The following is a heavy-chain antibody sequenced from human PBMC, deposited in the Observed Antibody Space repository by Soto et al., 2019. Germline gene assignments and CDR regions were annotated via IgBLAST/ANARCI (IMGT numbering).Heavy chain of an antibody. V-gene: IGHV3-66*01. CDR2: IQSGGPT. CDR3: AKGPHAGSGYYYMDV. D-gene: IGHD3-10*01. J-gene: IGHJ6*03. CDR1: GFTVSSKY. Sequence: GGSLRLSCAASGFTVSSKYMSWVRQAPGKGLEWVSLIQSGGPTYYADSVKGRFTISRDTAKNTLHLQMDSLTAGDTAVYYCAKGPHAGSGYYYMDVWGKGTTVTVTS.